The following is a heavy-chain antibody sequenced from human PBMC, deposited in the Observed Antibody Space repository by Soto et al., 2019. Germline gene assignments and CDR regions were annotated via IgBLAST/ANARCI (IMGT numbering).Heavy chain of an antibody. V-gene: IGHV1-69*14. J-gene: IGHJ6*02. CDR3: ARLVDSSSWYRYYGMDV. D-gene: IGHD6-13*01. CDR2: IIPIFGTA. CDR1: GGTFSSYA. Sequence: QVQLVQSGAEVKKPGSSVKVSCKASGGTFSSYAISWVRQAPGQGLEWMGGIIPIFGTANYAQKFQGRVTMTADTSTSTACMELSSLRYADTAVYYGARLVDSSSWYRYYGMDVWGQGTTVTVSS.